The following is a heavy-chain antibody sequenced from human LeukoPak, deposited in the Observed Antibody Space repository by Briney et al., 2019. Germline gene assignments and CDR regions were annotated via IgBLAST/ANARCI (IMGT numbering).Heavy chain of an antibody. J-gene: IGHJ4*02. CDR2: TYSGGST. CDR1: GFTVSSNY. D-gene: IGHD3-10*01. CDR3: AREGTRGLPYDY. V-gene: IGHV3-53*01. Sequence: PGGSLRLSCAASGFTVSSNYMSCVRQAPGKGLEWVSVTYSGGSTYYADSVKGRFTISRDNSKNTLYLQMNSLRAEDTAVYYCAREGTRGLPYDYWGQGTLVTVSS.